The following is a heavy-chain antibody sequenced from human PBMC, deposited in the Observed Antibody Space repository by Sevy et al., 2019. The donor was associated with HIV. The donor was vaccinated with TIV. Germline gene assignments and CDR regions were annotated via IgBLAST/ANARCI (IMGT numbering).Heavy chain of an antibody. CDR2: ISHSGAT. J-gene: IGHJ4*02. D-gene: IGHD3-16*01. CDR3: ARGREVATLLGFFDT. V-gene: IGHV4-34*01. CDR1: GGSIGGYY. Sequence: SETLCLTCAVRGGSIGGYYWSWIRQAPGKGPEWIGEISHSGATNYSPSLASRVTISVDTSNNQLSLRLTSLTAADSGKYFCARGREVATLLGFFDTWGPGTLVTVSS.